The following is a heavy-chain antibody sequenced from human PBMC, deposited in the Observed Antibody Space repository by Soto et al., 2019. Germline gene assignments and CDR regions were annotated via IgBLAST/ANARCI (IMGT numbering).Heavy chain of an antibody. J-gene: IGHJ5*02. Sequence: PSETLSLTCTVSGGSVSSGSYYWSWIRQPPGKGLEWIGYIYYSGSTNYNPSLKSRVTISVDTSKNQFSLKLSSVTAADTAVYYCARGYYDFWSGYSNWFDPWGQGTLVTVSS. D-gene: IGHD3-3*01. V-gene: IGHV4-61*01. CDR1: GGSVSSGSYY. CDR2: IYYSGST. CDR3: ARGYYDFWSGYSNWFDP.